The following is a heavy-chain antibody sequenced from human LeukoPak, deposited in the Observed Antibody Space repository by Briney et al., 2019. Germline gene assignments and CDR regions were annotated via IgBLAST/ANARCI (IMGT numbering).Heavy chain of an antibody. D-gene: IGHD3-10*02. V-gene: IGHV3-48*03. Sequence: GGSLRLSCAASGFTFSSHWMTWVRQAPGKGLEWVSYISSSGSTIYYADSVKGRFTISRDNAKNSLYLQMNSLRAEDTAVYYCAELGITMIGGVWGKGTTVTISS. J-gene: IGHJ6*04. CDR2: ISSSGSTI. CDR1: GFTFSSHW. CDR3: AELGITMIGGV.